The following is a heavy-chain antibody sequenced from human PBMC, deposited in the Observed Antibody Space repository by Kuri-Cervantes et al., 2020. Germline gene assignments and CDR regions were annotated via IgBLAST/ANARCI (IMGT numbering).Heavy chain of an antibody. D-gene: IGHD5-18*01. CDR1: GGSICRFY. CDR3: ARVLQPSYGTFDY. V-gene: IGHV4-4*07. CDR2: IYTSGNT. J-gene: IGHJ4*02. Sequence: SETLSLTCTVSGGSICRFYWSWIRQPAGKALEWIGRIYTSGNTNYNPSLKSRVTISVDTSKNQFSLKLSSVTAADTAVYYCARVLQPSYGTFDYWGQGTLVTVSS.